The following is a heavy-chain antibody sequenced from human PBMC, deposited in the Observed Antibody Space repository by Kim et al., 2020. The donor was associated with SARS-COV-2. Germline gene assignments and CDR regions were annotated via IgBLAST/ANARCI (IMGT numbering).Heavy chain of an antibody. CDR3: ARRGDSSWFTFDY. J-gene: IGHJ4*02. V-gene: IGHV4-39*01. CDR2: IYYSGST. CDR1: GGSISSSSYY. Sequence: SETLSLTCTVSGGSISSSSYYWGWIRQPPGKGLEWIGSIYYSGSTYYNPSLKSRVTISVDTSKNQFSLKLSSVTAADTAVYYCARRGDSSWFTFDYWGQGTLVTVSS. D-gene: IGHD6-13*01.